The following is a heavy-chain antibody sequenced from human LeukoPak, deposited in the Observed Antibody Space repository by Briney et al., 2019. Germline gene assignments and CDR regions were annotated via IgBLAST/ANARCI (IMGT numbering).Heavy chain of an antibody. CDR2: IKQDGSEK. Sequence: GGSLRLSCAASGFTFSSYWMSWVRQAPGKGLEWVANIKQDGSEKYYVDSGKGRFTISRDNAKNSLYLQMHSLRAEDTAVYYCARDPRSSSHDAFDIWGQGTMVTVSS. CDR1: GFTFSSYW. J-gene: IGHJ3*02. D-gene: IGHD6-6*01. CDR3: ARDPRSSSHDAFDI. V-gene: IGHV3-7*01.